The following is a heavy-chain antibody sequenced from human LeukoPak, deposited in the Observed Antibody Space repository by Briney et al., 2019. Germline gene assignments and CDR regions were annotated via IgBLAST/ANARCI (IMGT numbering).Heavy chain of an antibody. J-gene: IGHJ1*01. CDR1: GYTFTSYY. Sequence: ASVEVSCKASGYTFTSYYMHWVRQAPGQGLEWMGIINPSGGSTSYAQKFQGRVTMTRDTSTSTVYMELSSLRSEDTAVYYCARDQGGAAAAPGYFQHWGQGTLVTVSS. D-gene: IGHD6-13*01. V-gene: IGHV1-46*01. CDR3: ARDQGGAAAAPGYFQH. CDR2: INPSGGST.